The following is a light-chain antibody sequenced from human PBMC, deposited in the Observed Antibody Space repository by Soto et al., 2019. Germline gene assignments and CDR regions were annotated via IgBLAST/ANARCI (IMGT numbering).Light chain of an antibody. CDR2: GAS. V-gene: IGKV3-20*01. Sequence: IVLTQSPGTLSSSPGERATLSCRASETIVNNYLAWYQQKPGQAPRLLIYGASSRATGIPDRFSGSGSGTDFTLTISRLEPEDFAVYYCQQYDTSPATFGQGTKV. CDR3: QQYDTSPAT. CDR1: ETIVNNY. J-gene: IGKJ1*01.